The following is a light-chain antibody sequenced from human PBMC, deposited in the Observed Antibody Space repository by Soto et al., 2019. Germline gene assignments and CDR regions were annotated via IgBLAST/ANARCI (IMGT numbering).Light chain of an antibody. J-gene: IGLJ2*01. Sequence: QSALTQPPSASGSPGQSVAISCSGTSSDVGGYNYVSWYQQHPGKAPKLMIYDVNKRPSGVPDRFSGSKSGNTASLTVSGLQDEDEADYYCISYAGSNKPAFGGGTKLTVI. CDR3: ISYAGSNKPA. CDR2: DVN. CDR1: SSDVGGYNY. V-gene: IGLV2-8*01.